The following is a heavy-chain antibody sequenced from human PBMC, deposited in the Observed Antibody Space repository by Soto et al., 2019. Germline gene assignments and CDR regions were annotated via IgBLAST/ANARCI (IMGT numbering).Heavy chain of an antibody. J-gene: IGHJ6*02. Sequence: EVQLVESGGGLVKPGGSLRLSCVGSGFTFGNQTLTWVRQAPGKGLEWVASISSTSSYIHYADSVKGRSTISRDNAKKSLFRQTNKQRAEDTALYYCAVRTTAGGGMDVWGQGPTVSVSS. CDR3: AVRTTAGGGMDV. CDR1: GFTFGNQT. V-gene: IGHV3-21*02. CDR2: ISSTSSYI. D-gene: IGHD1-1*01.